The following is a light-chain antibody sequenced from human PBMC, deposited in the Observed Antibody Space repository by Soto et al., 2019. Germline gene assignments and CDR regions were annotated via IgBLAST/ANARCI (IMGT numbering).Light chain of an antibody. J-gene: IGKJ2*01. Sequence: DIVMTQSPDSLAVSLGERATINCKASYSLLYSSNNKNYLAWYQQKPGQPPKPLIYWASTRESGVPDRFSGSGSGTDFTLTISSLQAEDVAIYYCQQYYGTLYTFGQGTKLEIK. CDR2: WAS. CDR3: QQYYGTLYT. CDR1: YSLLYSSNNKNY. V-gene: IGKV4-1*01.